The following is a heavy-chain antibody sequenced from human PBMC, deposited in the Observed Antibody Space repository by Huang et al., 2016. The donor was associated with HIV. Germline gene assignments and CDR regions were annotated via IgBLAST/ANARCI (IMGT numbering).Heavy chain of an antibody. CDR3: ARMFKYDSGGYWGNDAFDI. CDR1: GGSFSGHY. J-gene: IGHJ3*02. Sequence: QVQLQQWGAELLKPSETLSLTCAVSGGSFSGHYWTWIRQPPGRGLAWIGEISDRGSTTHNPALKSRVTISGDTSQSQFSLKLNSVTAADTAIYYCARMFKYDSGGYWGNDAFDIWGQGTMVTVSS. CDR2: ISDRGST. D-gene: IGHD3-22*01. V-gene: IGHV4-34*02.